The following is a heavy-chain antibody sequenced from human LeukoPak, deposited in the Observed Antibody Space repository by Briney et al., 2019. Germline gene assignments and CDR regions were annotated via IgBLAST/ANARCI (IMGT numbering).Heavy chain of an antibody. D-gene: IGHD2-15*01. V-gene: IGHV3-48*02. Sequence: LAGGSLRLSCAASGFSFSSNGMSWVRQAPGKGLECVSYISRSGNTTYYADSVKGRFTISRDNAKNSLYLQMNSLRDEDTAVYYCAIGYCSGWGQGTLVTVSS. CDR3: AIGYCSG. CDR1: GFSFSSNG. J-gene: IGHJ4*02. CDR2: ISRSGNTT.